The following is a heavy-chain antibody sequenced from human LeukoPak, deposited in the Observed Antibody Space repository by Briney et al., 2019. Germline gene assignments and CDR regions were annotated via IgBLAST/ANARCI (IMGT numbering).Heavy chain of an antibody. J-gene: IGHJ5*02. Sequence: SETLSLTCTVSGYSISSGYYWGWIRQPPGKGLEWIGSIYHSGSPYYNPSLKSRVTISVDTSKNQFSLRLSSVTAADTAVYYCARIAARPGWFDPWGQGTLVTVSS. CDR3: ARIAARPGWFDP. CDR2: IYHSGSP. V-gene: IGHV4-38-2*02. D-gene: IGHD6-6*01. CDR1: GYSISSGYY.